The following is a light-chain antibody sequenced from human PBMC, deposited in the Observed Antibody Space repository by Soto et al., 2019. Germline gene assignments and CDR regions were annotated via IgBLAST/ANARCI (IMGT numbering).Light chain of an antibody. J-gene: IGKJ5*01. CDR1: QSFRGL. V-gene: IGKV3-11*01. CDR2: DAY. Sequence: GLTQSPRTLSLSPGESATLSCRASQSFRGLLAWYQQKPGQAPRLLIYDAYNRATGIPPRFSGSGSGTDFTLTISSLEPEDSAVYYCQQRHMWPIPFGQRRRLAI. CDR3: QQRHMWPIP.